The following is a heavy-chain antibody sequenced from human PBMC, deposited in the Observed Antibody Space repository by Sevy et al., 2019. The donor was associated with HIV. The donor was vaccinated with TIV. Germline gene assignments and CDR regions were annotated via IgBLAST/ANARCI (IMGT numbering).Heavy chain of an antibody. V-gene: IGHV3-23*01. Sequence: GGSLRLSCAASGFTFSSYAMSWVRQAPGKGLEWVSAISGSGGSTYYAHSVKGRFTISRDNSKNTLYLQMNSLRAEDTAVYYCAKDPSYYDFWSGYHNWGQGTLVTVSS. CDR3: AKDPSYYDFWSGYHN. D-gene: IGHD3-3*01. CDR2: ISGSGGST. J-gene: IGHJ4*02. CDR1: GFTFSSYA.